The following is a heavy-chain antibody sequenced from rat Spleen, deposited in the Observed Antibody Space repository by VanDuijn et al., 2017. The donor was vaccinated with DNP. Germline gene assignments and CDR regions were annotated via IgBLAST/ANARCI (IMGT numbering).Heavy chain of an antibody. CDR3: ATQGQLQWFPY. D-gene: IGHD1-10*01. V-gene: IGHV5S10*01. J-gene: IGHJ3*01. CDR1: GFTFSNYG. CDR2: IIYDGSRT. Sequence: EVHLVESGGGLVQPGRSLKLSCAASGFTFSNYGVAWVRQAPKKGLEWVATIIYDGSRTYYRDSVKGRFTISRDNAKSILYLQMDSLRSEDTATYYCATQGQLQWFPYWGQGSLVTVSS.